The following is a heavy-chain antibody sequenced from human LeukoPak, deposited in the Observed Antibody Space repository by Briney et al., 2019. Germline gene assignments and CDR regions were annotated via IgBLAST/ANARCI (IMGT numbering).Heavy chain of an antibody. D-gene: IGHD3-10*01. CDR3: ASLKLWFGENDAFDI. J-gene: IGHJ3*02. V-gene: IGHV4-34*01. CDR2: INHSGST. CDR1: GGSFSGYY. Sequence: SETLSLTCAVYGGSFSGYYWSWIRQPPGKGLEWIGEINHSGSTNYNPSLKSRVTISVDTSKNQFSLKLSSVTAADTAVYYCASLKLWFGENDAFDIWGQGTMVTVSS.